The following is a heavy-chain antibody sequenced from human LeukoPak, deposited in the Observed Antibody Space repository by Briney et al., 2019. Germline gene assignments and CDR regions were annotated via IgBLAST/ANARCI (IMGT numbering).Heavy chain of an antibody. CDR2: INPSGGST. CDR3: QLSGYYYDSSGVSYMDV. V-gene: IGHV1-46*01. D-gene: IGHD3-22*01. CDR1: GYTFTSYY. J-gene: IGHJ6*03. Sequence: ASVKVSCKASGYTFTSYYMHWVRQAPGQGLEWMGIINPSGGSTSYAQKFQGRVTMTRDTSTSTAYMELSSLRSEDTAVYYCQLSGYYYDSSGVSYMDVWGKGTTVTVSS.